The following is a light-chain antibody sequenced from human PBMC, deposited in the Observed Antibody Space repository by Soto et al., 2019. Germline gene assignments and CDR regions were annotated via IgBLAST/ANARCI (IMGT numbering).Light chain of an antibody. CDR3: QQYGGSPLT. V-gene: IGKV3-20*01. CDR2: DAS. CDR1: QSVSSY. Sequence: EIVLTQSPGTLSLSLGERATLSCRASQSVSSYLAWYQQKPGQAPRLLIYDASRRATGIPCSFSGSGSGTDVTLTISRLEPEDFAVYYCQQYGGSPLTFGQGTKVEIK. J-gene: IGKJ1*01.